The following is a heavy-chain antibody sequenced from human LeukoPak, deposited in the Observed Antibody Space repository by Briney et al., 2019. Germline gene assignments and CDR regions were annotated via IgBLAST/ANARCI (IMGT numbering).Heavy chain of an antibody. D-gene: IGHD6-13*01. V-gene: IGHV3-21*01. CDR2: ISSSSSYI. CDR3: ARGIAAPIDY. Sequence: PGGSLRLSCAASGFTFSSYSMNWVRQAPGKGLEWVSSISSSSSYIYYADSVKGRFPISRDNAKNSLYLQMNSLGAEDTAVYYCARGIAAPIDYWGQGTLVTVSS. CDR1: GFTFSSYS. J-gene: IGHJ4*02.